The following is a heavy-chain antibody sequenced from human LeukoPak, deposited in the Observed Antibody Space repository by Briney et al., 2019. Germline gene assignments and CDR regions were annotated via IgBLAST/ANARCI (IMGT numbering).Heavy chain of an antibody. CDR1: GYIFTAYY. J-gene: IGHJ6*03. CDR3: ARDTWFGNYYLDV. Sequence: ASVKVSCQASGYIFTAYYIHWVRQAPGQGLEWIGWIHPKSGDTKFPQRFQGRVTLTSDTTVNTIYMELNGLRSDDTATYYCARDTWFGNYYLDVWGSGTTVTVSS. D-gene: IGHD3-10*01. V-gene: IGHV1-2*02. CDR2: IHPKSGDT.